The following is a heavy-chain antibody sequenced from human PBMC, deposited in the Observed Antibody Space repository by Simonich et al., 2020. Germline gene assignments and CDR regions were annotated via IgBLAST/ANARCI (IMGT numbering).Heavy chain of an antibody. J-gene: IGHJ4*02. D-gene: IGHD3-10*01. CDR2: DNPNSGGK. CDR3: ARWPSIPASYGSGSYFDY. Sequence: QVQLVQSGAEVKKPGASVKVSCKASGYTFTGYYMHWVRQAPGQGLVGMGLDNPNSGGKNYAQKFQGRVTMTRDTSISTAYMELSRLRSDDTAVYYCARWPSIPASYGSGSYFDYWGQGTLVTVSS. V-gene: IGHV1-2*06. CDR1: GYTFTGYY.